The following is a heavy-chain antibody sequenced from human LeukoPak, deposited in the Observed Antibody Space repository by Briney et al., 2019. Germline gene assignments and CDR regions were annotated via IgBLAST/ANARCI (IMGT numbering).Heavy chain of an antibody. Sequence: PGGSLRLSCAASGLTFSSYAMSWVRQAPGKGLEWVSAISGSGGSTYYADSVKGRFTISRDNSKNTLYLQMNSLRAEDTAVYYCAKDGPGGDYYYYGVDVWGKGTTVTVSS. V-gene: IGHV3-23*01. CDR1: GLTFSSYA. CDR3: AKDGPGGDYYYYGVDV. D-gene: IGHD3-10*01. J-gene: IGHJ6*04. CDR2: ISGSGGST.